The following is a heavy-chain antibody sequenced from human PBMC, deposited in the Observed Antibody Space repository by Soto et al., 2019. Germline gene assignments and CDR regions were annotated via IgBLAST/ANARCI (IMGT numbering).Heavy chain of an antibody. V-gene: IGHV1-69*12. J-gene: IGHJ6*02. CDR2: IIPIFGTV. Sequence: QVQLLQSGAEVKKPGSSVRVSCEASGGTFRTYAISWVRQAPGQGLEWMGEIIPIFGTVNYAQKFQGRVTITADESTTTVYTDLRSLRFEDTAVYYCAKGAVAGTPTSYYYYGMDVWGQGTTVTVSS. CDR3: AKGAVAGTPTSYYYYGMDV. CDR1: GGTFRTYA. D-gene: IGHD6-19*01.